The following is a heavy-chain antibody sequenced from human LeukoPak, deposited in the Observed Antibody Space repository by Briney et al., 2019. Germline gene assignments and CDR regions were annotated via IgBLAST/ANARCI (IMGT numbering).Heavy chain of an antibody. J-gene: IGHJ5*02. CDR2: IKQDGSEK. D-gene: IGHD4-17*01. CDR3: ARDNYGDYNWFDP. CDR1: GFTFSSYW. Sequence: PGGSLRLSCAASGFTFSSYWMSWVRQAPGKGLEWVANIKQDGSEKYYVDSVKGRFTISRDNAKNSLYLQMNSLRAEDTAVYYCARDNYGDYNWFDPWGQGTLVTVSS. V-gene: IGHV3-7*03.